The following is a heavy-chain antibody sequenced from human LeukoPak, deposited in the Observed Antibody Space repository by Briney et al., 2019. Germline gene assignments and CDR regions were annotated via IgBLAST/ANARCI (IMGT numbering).Heavy chain of an antibody. Sequence: GGSLRLSCAASGFTFDDYAMHWVRQAPGKGLEWVSGISWNSGSIGYADSVKGRFTISRDNAKNSLYLQMNSLRAEDMALYYCAKGGEYCSGGSCYWGSFDYWGQGTLVTVSS. J-gene: IGHJ4*02. CDR2: ISWNSGSI. CDR1: GFTFDDYA. CDR3: AKGGEYCSGGSCYWGSFDY. V-gene: IGHV3-9*03. D-gene: IGHD2-15*01.